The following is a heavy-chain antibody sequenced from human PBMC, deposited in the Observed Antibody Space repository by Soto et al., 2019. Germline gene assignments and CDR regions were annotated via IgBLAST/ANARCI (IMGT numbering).Heavy chain of an antibody. V-gene: IGHV3-15*01. D-gene: IGHD3-10*01. CDR1: GFTFSNAW. CDR3: TTEWGKPHGSGSYLNESNYYGMDV. Sequence: GGSLRLSCAASGFTFSNAWMSWVRQAPGKGLEWVGRIKSKTDGGTTDYAAPVKGRFTISRDDSKNTLYLQMNSLKTEDTAVYYCTTEWGKPHGSGSYLNESNYYGMDVWGQGTTVTVSS. CDR2: IKSKTDGGTT. J-gene: IGHJ6*02.